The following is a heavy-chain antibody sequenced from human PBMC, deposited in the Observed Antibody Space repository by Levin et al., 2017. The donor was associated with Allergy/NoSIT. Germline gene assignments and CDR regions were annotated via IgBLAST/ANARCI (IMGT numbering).Heavy chain of an antibody. CDR1: GGSISSSSYY. CDR3: ARHPDSYSSSWPDRIDY. J-gene: IGHJ4*02. V-gene: IGHV4-39*01. CDR2: IYYSGST. D-gene: IGHD6-13*01. Sequence: SQTLSLTCTVSGGSISSSSYYWGWIRQPPGKGLEWIGSIYYSGSTYYNPSLKSRVTISVDTSKNQFSLKLSSVTAADTAVYYCARHPDSYSSSWPDRIDYWGQGTLVTVSS.